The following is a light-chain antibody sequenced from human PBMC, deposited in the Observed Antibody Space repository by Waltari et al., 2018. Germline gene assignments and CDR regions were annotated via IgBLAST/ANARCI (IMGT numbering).Light chain of an antibody. V-gene: IGKV3-20*01. Sequence: EIVFTQYPGTLALSPGERATLSCRASQRVSRTLPWYQQKPVQAPKFLIYGASIRATGFPDRFTGSGSGTDFSLTISRLEPEDFAIYFCQHYVRLPATFGQGTKVEIK. CDR1: QRVSRT. CDR3: QHYVRLPAT. J-gene: IGKJ1*01. CDR2: GAS.